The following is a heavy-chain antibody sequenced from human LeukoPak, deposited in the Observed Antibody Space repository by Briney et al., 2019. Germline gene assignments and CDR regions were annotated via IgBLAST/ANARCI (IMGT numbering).Heavy chain of an antibody. V-gene: IGHV3-48*04. J-gene: IGHJ4*02. CDR2: ISSSGSTI. Sequence: GGSLRLSCAASGFTFSSCGMTWVRQAPGKGLEWVSYISSSGSTIYYADSVKGRFTISRDNAKNSLYLQMNSLRAEDTAVYYCARVFEDVPQFDYWGQGTLVTVSS. D-gene: IGHD3-3*01. CDR1: GFTFSSCG. CDR3: ARVFEDVPQFDY.